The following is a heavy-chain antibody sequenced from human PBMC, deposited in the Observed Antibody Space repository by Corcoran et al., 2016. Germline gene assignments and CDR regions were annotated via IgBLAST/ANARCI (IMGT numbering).Heavy chain of an antibody. J-gene: IGHJ6*02. CDR2: INSDGSST. D-gene: IGHD3-3*01. V-gene: IGHV3-74*01. CDR3: AREDESGYDFWRHNYYYYYGMDV. Sequence: EVQLVESGGGLVQPGGSLRLSCAASGFTFSSYWMHWVRQAPGKGLVWVSRINSDGSSTSYADSVKGRFTISRDNAKNTLYLQMNSLRAEDTAVYYCAREDESGYDFWRHNYYYYYGMDVWGQGTTVTVSS. CDR1: GFTFSSYW.